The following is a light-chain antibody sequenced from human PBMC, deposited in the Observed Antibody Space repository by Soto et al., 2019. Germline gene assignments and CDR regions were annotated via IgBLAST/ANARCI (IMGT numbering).Light chain of an antibody. J-gene: IGKJ1*01. CDR2: GAS. CDR1: QRISSRF. V-gene: IGKV3-20*01. CDR3: QQYGTSPWT. Sequence: VLTQSPGTLSLSPGERATLSCRARQRISSRFLAWHQQKSGPAPRLLIYGASTRATGIPDRFSGSGSGTDFTLTISRLEPEDFAVYYCQQYGTSPWTFGQGTKVEIK.